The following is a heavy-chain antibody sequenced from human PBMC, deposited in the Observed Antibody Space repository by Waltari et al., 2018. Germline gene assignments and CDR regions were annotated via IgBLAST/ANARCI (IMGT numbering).Heavy chain of an antibody. Sequence: QVQLQESGPGLVKPSETLSLTCAVSGYSISSGYYWGWIRQPPGKGLEWIGSIYHSGSPYYTPSLTSRVPISLDTSNNQFSLTLSSVSAADTAVYYCAISIYYYDSSGYYGRASDAFDIWGQGTMVTVSS. CDR2: IYHSGSP. V-gene: IGHV4-38-2*01. CDR1: GYSISSGYY. D-gene: IGHD3-22*01. CDR3: AISIYYYDSSGYYGRASDAFDI. J-gene: IGHJ3*02.